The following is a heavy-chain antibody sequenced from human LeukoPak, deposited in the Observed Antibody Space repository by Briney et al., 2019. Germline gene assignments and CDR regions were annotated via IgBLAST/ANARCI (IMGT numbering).Heavy chain of an antibody. CDR3: VKRPGGDILGGYYY. Sequence: PGGSLRLSRAPSGFTFSSYAMIDVPQPPGKGREGVSALSGSGGSTYSADSVKGRLTISRDNSKNTLYLQMNSLRAEDTGVYCCVKRPGGDILGGYYYWGPGTLVNGSS. CDR2: LSGSGGST. CDR1: GFTFSSYA. J-gene: IGHJ4*01. V-gene: IGHV3-23*01. D-gene: IGHD3-9*01.